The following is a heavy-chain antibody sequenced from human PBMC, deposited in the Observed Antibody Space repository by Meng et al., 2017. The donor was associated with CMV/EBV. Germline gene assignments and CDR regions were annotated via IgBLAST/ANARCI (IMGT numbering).Heavy chain of an antibody. CDR2: IYSGGSST. Sequence: GESLKISCAASGFTFSSYAMSWVRQAPGKGLEWVSVIYSGGSSTYYADSVKGRFTISRDNSKNTLYLQMNSLRAEDTAVYYCAKPRGGYCSSTSCYLGYWGQGTLVTVSS. CDR3: AKPRGGYCSSTSCYLGY. J-gene: IGHJ4*02. D-gene: IGHD2-2*01. CDR1: GFTFSSYA. V-gene: IGHV3-23*03.